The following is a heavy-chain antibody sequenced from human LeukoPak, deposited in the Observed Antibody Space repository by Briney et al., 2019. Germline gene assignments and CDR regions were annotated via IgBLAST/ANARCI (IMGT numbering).Heavy chain of an antibody. D-gene: IGHD2-2*01. CDR2: ISFDGSNK. V-gene: IGHV3-30-3*01. J-gene: IGHJ6*02. CDR3: ARDPWGYCSSPSCYQGYGMDV. Sequence: GGSLRLSCAASGLTFSNYAMHWVRQAPGKGLEWVAVISFDGSNKYYADSVKGRFTISRDNSKNTLYLQMNNLRAEDTAVYYCARDPWGYCSSPSCYQGYGMDVWGQGTTVTVSS. CDR1: GLTFSNYA.